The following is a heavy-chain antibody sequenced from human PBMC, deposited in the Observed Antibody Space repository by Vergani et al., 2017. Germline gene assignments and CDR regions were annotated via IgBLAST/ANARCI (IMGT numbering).Heavy chain of an antibody. V-gene: IGHV3-30-3*01. D-gene: IGHD6-6*01. CDR2: ISYDGSNK. CDR1: GFSFPGYA. Sequence: VQLLESGGDLVQPGGSLRLSCEASGFSFPGYAMHWVRQAPGKGLEWVAVISYDGSNKYYADSVKGRFTISRDNSKNTLYLQMNSLRAEDTAVYYCARGRYSSSASQGGDMDVWGKGTTVTVSS. CDR3: ARGRYSSSASQGGDMDV. J-gene: IGHJ6*03.